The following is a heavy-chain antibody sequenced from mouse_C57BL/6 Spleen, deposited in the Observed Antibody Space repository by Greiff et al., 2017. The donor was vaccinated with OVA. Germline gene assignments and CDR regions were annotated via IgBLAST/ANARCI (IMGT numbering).Heavy chain of an antibody. CDR3: ARGDTSGYLKGC. D-gene: IGHD3-2*02. Sequence: QVQLQQPGTELVKPGASVKLSCKASGYTFTSYWMHWVKQRPGPGLEWIGNINPSNGGTNYNEKFKSKATLTVDKSSSTAYMQLSSLTSEGSAVYYCARGDTSGYLKGCWGQGTSVTVSS. CDR1: GYTFTSYW. V-gene: IGHV1-53*01. CDR2: INPSNGGT. J-gene: IGHJ4*01.